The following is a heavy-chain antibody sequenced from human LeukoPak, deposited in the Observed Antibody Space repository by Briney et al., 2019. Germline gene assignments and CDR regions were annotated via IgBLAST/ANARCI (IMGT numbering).Heavy chain of an antibody. CDR2: INHSGST. CDR3: ARRAYYYGSGSYYNGFDY. Sequence: PSETLSLTCAVCGGSFSGYYWSWIRQPPGKGLEWIGEINHSGSTNYNPSLKSRVTISVDTSKNQFSLKLSSVTAADTAVYYCARRAYYYGSGSYYNGFDYWGQGTLVTVSS. D-gene: IGHD3-10*01. V-gene: IGHV4-34*01. J-gene: IGHJ4*02. CDR1: GGSFSGYY.